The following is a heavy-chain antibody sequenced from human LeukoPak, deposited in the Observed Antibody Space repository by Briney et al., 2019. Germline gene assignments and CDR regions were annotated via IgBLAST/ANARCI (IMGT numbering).Heavy chain of an antibody. D-gene: IGHD3-22*01. J-gene: IGHJ4*02. CDR1: GFIFEDYT. Sequence: GGSLRLSCAASGFIFEDYTMHWVRQVPGKTLEWVSLVNWHGTTYYADSLKGRFTISRDNSKNSLYLQMDSLRTEDTAFYYCAKDLTYESSGSVVDNWGLGTLVTVSS. CDR2: VNWHGTT. V-gene: IGHV3-43*01. CDR3: AKDLTYESSGSVVDN.